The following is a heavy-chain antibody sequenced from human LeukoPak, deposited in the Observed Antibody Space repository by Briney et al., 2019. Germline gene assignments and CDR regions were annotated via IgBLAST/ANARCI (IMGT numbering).Heavy chain of an antibody. D-gene: IGHD6-25*01. CDR3: ARDSRYSFDY. Sequence: GGSLRLSCAASGFTFSSYSMNWVRQAPGKGLEWVSYIGSSSGTIFYADSVKGRFTISRDNAKNSLYLQMNTLRAEDTAVYYCARDSRYSFDYWGQGSLVTASS. CDR2: IGSSSGTI. J-gene: IGHJ4*02. V-gene: IGHV3-48*01. CDR1: GFTFSSYS.